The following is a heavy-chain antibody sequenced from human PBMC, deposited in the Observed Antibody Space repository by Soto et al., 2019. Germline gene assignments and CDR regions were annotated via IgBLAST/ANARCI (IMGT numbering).Heavy chain of an antibody. CDR3: ARVKGDYGDFHSDY. D-gene: IGHD4-17*01. V-gene: IGHV1-18*01. Sequence: GASVKVSCKASGYTFTSYGISWVRQAPGQGLEWMGWISAYNGNTNYAQKLQGRVTMTTDTSTSTAYMELRSLRSDDTAVYYCARVKGDYGDFHSDYWGQGTLVTVSS. CDR1: GYTFTSYG. CDR2: ISAYNGNT. J-gene: IGHJ4*02.